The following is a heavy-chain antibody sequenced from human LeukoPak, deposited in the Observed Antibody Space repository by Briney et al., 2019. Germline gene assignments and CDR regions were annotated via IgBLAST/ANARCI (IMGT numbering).Heavy chain of an antibody. V-gene: IGHV1-2*02. CDR3: ARVKSRWSNWFDP. CDR2: INPNSGGT. J-gene: IGHJ5*02. Sequence: ASVKVSCKASGYTFTGYYMHWVRQAPGQGLEWMGWINPNSGGTNYAQKSQGRVTMTRDTSISTAYMELSRLRSDDTAVYYCARVKSRWSNWFDPWGQGTLVTVSS. CDR1: GYTFTGYY. D-gene: IGHD6-13*01.